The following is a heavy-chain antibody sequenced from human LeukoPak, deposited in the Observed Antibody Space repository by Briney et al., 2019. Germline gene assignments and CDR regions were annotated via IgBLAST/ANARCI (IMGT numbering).Heavy chain of an antibody. Sequence: GGSLRLSCVASGFTFTSHWMHWVRHAPGKGLVCVSRIKSDGTYSDYGDSVRGRFTISRDNAKDTLYLQMNSLRVEDTAVYYCVRDDDQYGVDYWGRGTLVTVSS. V-gene: IGHV3-74*01. CDR3: VRDDDQYGVDY. J-gene: IGHJ4*02. CDR1: GFTFTSHW. D-gene: IGHD1-1*01. CDR2: IKSDGTYS.